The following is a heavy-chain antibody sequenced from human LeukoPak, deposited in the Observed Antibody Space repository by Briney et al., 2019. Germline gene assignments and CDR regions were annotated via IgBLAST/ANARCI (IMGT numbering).Heavy chain of an antibody. V-gene: IGHV5-51*01. Sequence: GESLNISCKGSGYKFTNYWIGWVRQMPGKGLEWMGSVYPGDSDARYSPSFQGQVTVSADRSISTAYLQWSSLKASDTAMYYCARQFYYDRSGFFEGAYWGQGSLVTVSS. CDR2: VYPGDSDA. CDR1: GYKFTNYW. J-gene: IGHJ4*02. CDR3: ARQFYYDRSGFFEGAY. D-gene: IGHD3-22*01.